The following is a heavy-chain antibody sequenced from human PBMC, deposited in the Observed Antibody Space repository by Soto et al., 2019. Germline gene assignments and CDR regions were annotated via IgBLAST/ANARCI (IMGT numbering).Heavy chain of an antibody. CDR3: ARHRYCSSGSCHSDY. V-gene: IGHV4-59*01. D-gene: IGHD2-15*01. CDR2: IYYSGST. CDR1: GGSISSYY. J-gene: IGHJ4*02. Sequence: SETLSLTCTVSGGSISSYYWSWIRQPPGKGLEWIGYIYYSGSTNYNPSLKSRVTISVDTSKNQFSLKLSSVTAADTAVYYCARHRYCSSGSCHSDYWGQGALVTVSS.